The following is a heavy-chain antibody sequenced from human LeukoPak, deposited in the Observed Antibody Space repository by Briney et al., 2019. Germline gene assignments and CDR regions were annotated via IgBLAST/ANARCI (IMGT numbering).Heavy chain of an antibody. Sequence: SETLSLTCTVSGVSINSHYLSWIRQPPGKGLEWIGHISGSGRTNYNPSLKSRVTMSVDTSKRQFSLTLKSLTAADTAVYYCVVSPNQDFFDYWGQGPLDTVS. J-gene: IGHJ4*02. CDR2: ISGSGRT. V-gene: IGHV4-4*09. CDR3: VVSPNQDFFDY. CDR1: GVSINSHY.